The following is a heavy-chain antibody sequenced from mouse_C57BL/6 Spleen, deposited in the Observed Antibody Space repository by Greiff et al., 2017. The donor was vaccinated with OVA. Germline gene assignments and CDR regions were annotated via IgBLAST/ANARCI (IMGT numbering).Heavy chain of an antibody. CDR3: ASLITTVVANWYFDV. J-gene: IGHJ1*03. Sequence: DVQLVESGGDLVKPGGSLKLSCAASGFTFSSYGMSWVRQTPDKRLEWVATISSGGSYTYYPDSVKGRFTISRDNAKNTLYLQMSSLKSEDTAMYYCASLITTVVANWYFDVWGTGTTVTVSS. CDR2: ISSGGSYT. D-gene: IGHD1-1*01. V-gene: IGHV5-6*01. CDR1: GFTFSSYG.